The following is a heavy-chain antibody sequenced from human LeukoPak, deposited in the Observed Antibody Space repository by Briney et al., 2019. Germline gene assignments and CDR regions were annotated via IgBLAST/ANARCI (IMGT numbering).Heavy chain of an antibody. CDR1: GCSIRSAGYY. V-gene: IGHV4-31*03. J-gene: IGHJ6*02. CDR3: ARENFWLPKYYYGMDV. Sequence: SQTLSLTGTVSGCSIRSAGYYWSWIRQPPGKGLEWIGYIYYSGSTYYNPSLKSRVTISVDTSKNQFSLKLSSVTAADTAVYYCARENFWLPKYYYGMDVWGQGTTVTVSS. CDR2: IYYSGST. D-gene: IGHD3-3*01.